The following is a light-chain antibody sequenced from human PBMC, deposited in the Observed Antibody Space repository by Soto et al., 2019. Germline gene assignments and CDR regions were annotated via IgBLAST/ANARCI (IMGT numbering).Light chain of an antibody. CDR1: QSVRGN. V-gene: IGKV3-15*01. Sequence: EIVMTQSPATLSVSQGERATLSCRASQSVRGNLAWYQQKPGQSPRLLIYGASSRATGIPVRFSGSGSGTEFTLTISSLQSEDFAVYYCQQYNNWPFITFGQGTRLEI. J-gene: IGKJ5*01. CDR3: QQYNNWPFIT. CDR2: GAS.